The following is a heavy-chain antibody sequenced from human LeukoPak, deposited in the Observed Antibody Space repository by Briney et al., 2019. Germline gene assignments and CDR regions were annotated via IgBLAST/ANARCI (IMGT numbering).Heavy chain of an antibody. CDR3: ARDSELDYYYGSGLDY. V-gene: IGHV3-66*02. CDR1: GFTVSSNY. Sequence: SGGSLRLSCAASGFTVSSNYMSWVRQAPGKGLEWVSVIYSGGSTYYADSVKGRFTISRDNSKNTLYLQMNSLRAEDTAVYYCARDSELDYYYGSGLDYWGQGTLVTASS. CDR2: IYSGGST. J-gene: IGHJ4*02. D-gene: IGHD3-10*01.